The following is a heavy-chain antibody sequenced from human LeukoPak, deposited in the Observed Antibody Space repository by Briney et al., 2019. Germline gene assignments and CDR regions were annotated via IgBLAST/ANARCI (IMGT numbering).Heavy chain of an antibody. V-gene: IGHV3-11*03. D-gene: IGHD3-22*01. Sequence: HGGSLRLSCAASGFTFSDYYMTWIRQAPGRGLEWISYITDSSSDTKYADSVKGRFTISRDNAKNSVYLLMNSLRAEDTAVYYCTRLKDTTGYLFYYNGMDVWGQGTTVTVSS. CDR1: GFTFSDYY. CDR3: TRLKDTTGYLFYYNGMDV. J-gene: IGHJ6*02. CDR2: ITDSSSDT.